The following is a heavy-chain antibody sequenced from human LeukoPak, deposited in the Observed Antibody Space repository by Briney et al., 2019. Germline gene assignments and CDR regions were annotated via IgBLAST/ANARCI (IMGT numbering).Heavy chain of an antibody. D-gene: IGHD3-3*01. CDR1: GATFSNNA. CDR3: ARGLFGVILIGQRQFYAMDV. CDR2: VIPMLGTT. Sequence: VASVKVSCKTSGATFSNNAFSWVRQAPGHGLEWMGGVIPMLGTTNYAQNFQGRVTITADRSTVTVYMELNSLKSEDTAVYYCARGLFGVILIGQRQFYAMDVWGQGTTVTVSS. V-gene: IGHV1-69*10. J-gene: IGHJ6*02.